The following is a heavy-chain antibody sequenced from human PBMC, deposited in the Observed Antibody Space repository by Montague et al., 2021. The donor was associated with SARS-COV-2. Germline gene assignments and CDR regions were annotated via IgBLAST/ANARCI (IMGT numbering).Heavy chain of an antibody. CDR3: GRGVVAATPVVDY. CDR2: IYASGGT. CDR1: GDSISSFY. J-gene: IGHJ4*02. D-gene: IGHD2-15*01. V-gene: IGHV4-4*07. Sequence: TLSLTCTVSGDSISSFYWNWIRQPAGKGLEWIGRIYASGGTNYXPSLKSRVTMSVDTSKNQFSLKLNSVTAADTAVYYCGRGVVAATPVVDYWGRGTLVTVSS.